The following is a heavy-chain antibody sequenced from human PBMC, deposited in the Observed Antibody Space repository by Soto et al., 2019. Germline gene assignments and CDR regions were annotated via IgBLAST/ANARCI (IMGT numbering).Heavy chain of an antibody. J-gene: IGHJ4*02. V-gene: IGHV3-7*01. Sequence: PGGSLRLSCAASGFAFTRYWMSWVRQAPGQGPEWVANIKQDESTKYYVDSVKGRFTIFRDNAKNSVFLQMNSLTVEGTAVYYCAREDLWSLDSWGQGTLVTVSS. CDR2: IKQDESTK. CDR3: AREDLWSLDS. D-gene: IGHD2-21*01. CDR1: GFAFTRYW.